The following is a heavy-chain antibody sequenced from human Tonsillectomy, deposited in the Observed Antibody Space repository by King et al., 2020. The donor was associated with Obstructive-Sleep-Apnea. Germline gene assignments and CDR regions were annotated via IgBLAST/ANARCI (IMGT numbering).Heavy chain of an antibody. V-gene: IGHV4-34*01. Sequence: VQLQQWGAGLLKPSETLSPTCAVFGGSFSDYYWSWIRQPPGQGLEWIGEINHSGSTNYNPSRKGRCTLSVDTSKNQFSLNLNSVTAADTAAYYCARGSGATAVNWFDPWGQGTLVTVSS. J-gene: IGHJ5*02. CDR3: ARGSGATAVNWFDP. CDR1: GGSFSDYY. CDR2: INHSGST. D-gene: IGHD6-13*01.